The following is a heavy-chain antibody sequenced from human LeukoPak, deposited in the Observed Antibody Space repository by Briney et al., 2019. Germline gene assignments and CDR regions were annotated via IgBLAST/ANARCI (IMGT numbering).Heavy chain of an antibody. J-gene: IGHJ5*02. D-gene: IGHD6-6*01. CDR2: ISGSGGIT. CDR1: GFIFSNDA. CDR3: ARGYYGSSSGYGRFDP. Sequence: GGSLRLSCAASGFIFSNDAMSWVRQAPGKGLEWVSAISGSGGITHYADSVKGRFTISSDNFKNTVYLQMNSLRAEDTAVYYCARGYYGSSSGYGRFDPWGQGTLVTVSS. V-gene: IGHV3-23*01.